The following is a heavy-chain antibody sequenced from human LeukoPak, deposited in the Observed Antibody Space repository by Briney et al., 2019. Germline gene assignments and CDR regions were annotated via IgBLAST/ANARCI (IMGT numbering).Heavy chain of an antibody. J-gene: IGHJ6*03. V-gene: IGHV4-59*01. CDR1: GGSISSYY. CDR3: ARVPRSYYYYYYMDV. Sequence: PSEILSLTCTVSGGSISSYYWSWIRQPPGKGLEWLGYIYYSGSSNYNPSLKSRVTISADTSKNQFSLKLSSVTAADTAVYYCARVPRSYYYYYYMDVWGKGTTVTVSS. CDR2: IYYSGSS.